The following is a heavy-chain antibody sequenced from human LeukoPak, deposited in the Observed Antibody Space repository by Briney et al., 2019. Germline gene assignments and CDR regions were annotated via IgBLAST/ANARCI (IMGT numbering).Heavy chain of an antibody. V-gene: IGHV4-59*01. Sequence: SETLSLXCTVSGGSISSYYWSWIRQPPGKGLEWIGYIYYSGSTNYNPSLKSRVTISVDTSKNQFSLKLSSVTAADTAVYYCARDRRIAAAGPSNWFDPWGQGTLVTVSS. CDR2: IYYSGST. J-gene: IGHJ5*02. CDR3: ARDRRIAAAGPSNWFDP. D-gene: IGHD6-13*01. CDR1: GGSISSYY.